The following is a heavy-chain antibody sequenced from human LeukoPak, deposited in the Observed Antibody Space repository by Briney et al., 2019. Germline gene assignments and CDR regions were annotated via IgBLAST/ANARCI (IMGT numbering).Heavy chain of an antibody. CDR3: ARDFWSGYYTPPPYYMDV. D-gene: IGHD3-3*01. Sequence: KSGGSLRLSCAASGFTFSSYSMNWVRQAPGKGLEWVSSISSSSSYIYYADSVKGRFTISRDNAKNSLYLQMNSLRAEDTAVYYCARDFWSGYYTPPPYYMDVWGKGTTVTVSS. CDR2: ISSSSSYI. V-gene: IGHV3-21*01. J-gene: IGHJ6*03. CDR1: GFTFSSYS.